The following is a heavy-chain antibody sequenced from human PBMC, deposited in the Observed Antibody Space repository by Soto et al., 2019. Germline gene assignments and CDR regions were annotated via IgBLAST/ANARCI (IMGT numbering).Heavy chain of an antibody. V-gene: IGHV4-34*01. J-gene: IGHJ4*02. CDR3: ARGRIVVVPAGTDYFDY. D-gene: IGHD2-2*01. Sequence: PSETLSLTCAVYGGSFSGYYWSWIRQPPGKGLEWIGEINHSGSTNYNPSLKSRVTISVDTSKNQFSLKLSSVTAADTAVYYCARGRIVVVPAGTDYFDYWGQGTLVTVSS. CDR1: GGSFSGYY. CDR2: INHSGST.